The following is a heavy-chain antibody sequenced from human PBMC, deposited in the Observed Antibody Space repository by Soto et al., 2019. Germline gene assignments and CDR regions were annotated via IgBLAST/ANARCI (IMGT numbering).Heavy chain of an antibody. J-gene: IGHJ4*02. V-gene: IGHV1-3*01. CDR2: INAANGNT. Sequence: ASVKGSCKAFGFTFPLFSFHWVRQAPRQKLEGVGWINAANGNTKSSQKFQGRVTFTRDTSASTGYMELSTLNSADTAVYYCARDQRRDYDFWSGYSQGFDYWGQGTPVTVSS. D-gene: IGHD3-3*01. CDR3: ARDQRRDYDFWSGYSQGFDY. CDR1: GFTFPLFS.